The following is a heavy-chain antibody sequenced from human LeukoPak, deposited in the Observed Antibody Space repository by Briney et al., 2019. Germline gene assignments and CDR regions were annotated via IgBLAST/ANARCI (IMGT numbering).Heavy chain of an antibody. CDR3: ARGSGSGYPDYIDY. CDR2: ISYDGRNK. Sequence: GGSLRLSCAVSGFTFSSYVMHWVRQAPGKGLEWVAVISYDGRNKYYADSVKGRFTISRDNSKNTLYLQMNSLRAEDTAVYYCARGSGSGYPDYIDYWGQGTLVTVSS. J-gene: IGHJ4*02. D-gene: IGHD3-22*01. CDR1: GFTFSSYV. V-gene: IGHV3-30*04.